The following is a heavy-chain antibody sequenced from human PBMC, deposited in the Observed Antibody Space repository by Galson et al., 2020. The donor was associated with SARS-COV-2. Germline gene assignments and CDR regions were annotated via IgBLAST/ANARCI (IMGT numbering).Heavy chain of an antibody. CDR3: VKESRTYGSTSPFGMDV. D-gene: IGHD2-8*01. Sequence: QAGGSLRLSCAAAGFIFSDYGMHWVRQAPAKGLEWVAGLSYDESKKYYPDSVRGRFTISRDNSKNTLYLEMNRLGPEDTAVYYCVKESRTYGSTSPFGMDVWGQGTTVIVSS. V-gene: IGHV3-30*18. CDR1: GFIFSDYG. CDR2: LSYDESKK. J-gene: IGHJ6*02.